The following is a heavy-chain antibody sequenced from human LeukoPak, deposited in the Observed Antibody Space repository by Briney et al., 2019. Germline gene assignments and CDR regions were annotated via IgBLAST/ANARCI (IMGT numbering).Heavy chain of an antibody. CDR2: ISAYNGNT. V-gene: IGHV1-18*01. Sequence: ASVTVSFTASGYTFTIYGISWVRPAPGPGHGRVGWISAYNGNTNYSQKLQGRVTIATDTSTSKAYMELRSLRSDDTAVYYCARDNSSGWRYRYYYYGMDVWGQGTTVTVSS. J-gene: IGHJ6*02. D-gene: IGHD6-19*01. CDR1: GYTFTIYG. CDR3: ARDNSSGWRYRYYYYGMDV.